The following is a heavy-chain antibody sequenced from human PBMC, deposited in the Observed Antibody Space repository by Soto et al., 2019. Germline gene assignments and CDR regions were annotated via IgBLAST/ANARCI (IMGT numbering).Heavy chain of an antibody. CDR1: GGSVSSSSYS. CDR3: ARLNGYCISTNCHGYYGMDV. CDR2: IYSSENT. Sequence: SETLSLTCTVSGGSVSSSSYSWGWIRQSPWKGLEWIGTIYSSENTYYNPSLLSRVTISVDTSKNEFSLRLSSVTAAGTAVYYCARLNGYCISTNCHGYYGMDVWGQGTTVTVSS. V-gene: IGHV4-39*01. J-gene: IGHJ6*02. D-gene: IGHD2-2*03.